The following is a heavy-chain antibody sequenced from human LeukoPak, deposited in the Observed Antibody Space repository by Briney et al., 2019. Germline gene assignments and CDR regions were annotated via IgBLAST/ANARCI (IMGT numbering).Heavy chain of an antibody. J-gene: IGHJ4*02. CDR1: GYTFTSYG. CDR3: ARGWANYYDSNGYHDC. D-gene: IGHD3-22*01. V-gene: IGHV1-18*01. Sequence: ASVKVSCMASGYTFTSYGISWVRQAPGQGLEWMAWISANSGNTNYAQKVQGRVTMTTDTSTSTAYMELRSLRSDDTAVYYCARGWANYYDSNGYHDCWGQGTLVTVSS. CDR2: ISANSGNT.